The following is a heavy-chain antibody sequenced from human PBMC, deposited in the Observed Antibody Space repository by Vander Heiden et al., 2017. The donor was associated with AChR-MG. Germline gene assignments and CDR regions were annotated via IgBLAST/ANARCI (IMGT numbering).Heavy chain of an antibody. CDR1: GFTFSSHG. CDR3: ARDLSIRGYSGYDCGY. V-gene: IGHV3-33*01. D-gene: IGHD5-12*01. Sequence: QVQLVESGGGVVQPGRSLRLSCAASGFTFSSHGMHWVRQAPGKGLEWVAVIWYDGSNKYYADSVKGRFTISRDNSKNTLYLQMNSLRAEDTAVYYCARDLSIRGYSGYDCGYWGQGTLVTVSS. CDR2: IWYDGSNK. J-gene: IGHJ4*02.